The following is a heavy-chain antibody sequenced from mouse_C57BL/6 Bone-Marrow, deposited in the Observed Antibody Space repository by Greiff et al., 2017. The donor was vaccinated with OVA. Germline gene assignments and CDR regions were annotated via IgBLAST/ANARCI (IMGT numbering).Heavy chain of an antibody. Sequence: VKLMESGPGLVQPSQSLSITCTVSGFSLTSYGVHWVRQSPGKGLEWLGVIWSGGSTDYNAAFISRLSISKDNSKSQVFFKMNSLQADDTAIYYCAIKLGRRDAMDYWGQGTSVTVSS. J-gene: IGHJ4*01. CDR3: AIKLGRRDAMDY. CDR1: GFSLTSYG. V-gene: IGHV2-2*01. D-gene: IGHD4-1*01. CDR2: IWSGGST.